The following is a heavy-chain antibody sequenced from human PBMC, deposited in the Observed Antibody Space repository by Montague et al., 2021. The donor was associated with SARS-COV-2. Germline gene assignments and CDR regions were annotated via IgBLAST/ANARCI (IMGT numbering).Heavy chain of an antibody. J-gene: IGHJ4*02. Sequence: SLRLSFAASGFTSGDYQMTWVRQAPWKVLQLVATINQDETAKTYVYSVKGRFTISRDNANNSLILQMNSLKDEDTAVYYCARSPRGSGTGWLDYWGQGNLSPSPQ. CDR1: GFTSGDYQ. CDR2: INQDETAK. V-gene: IGHV3-7*01. D-gene: IGHD3/OR15-3a*01. CDR3: ARSPRGSGTGWLDY.